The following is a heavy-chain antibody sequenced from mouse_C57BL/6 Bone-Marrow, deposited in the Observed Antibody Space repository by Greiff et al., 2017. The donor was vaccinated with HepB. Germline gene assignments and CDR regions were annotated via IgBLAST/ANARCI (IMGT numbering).Heavy chain of an antibody. V-gene: IGHV1-55*01. J-gene: IGHJ4*01. CDR3: ARFGLAYYSNGGYAMDY. Sequence: VQLQQPGAELVKPGASVKMSCKASGYTFTSYWITWVKQRPGQGLEWIGDIYPGSGSTNYNEKFKSKATLTVDTSSSTAYMQLSSLTSEDSAVYYCARFGLAYYSNGGYAMDYWGQGTSVTVSS. D-gene: IGHD2-5*01. CDR1: GYTFTSYW. CDR2: IYPGSGST.